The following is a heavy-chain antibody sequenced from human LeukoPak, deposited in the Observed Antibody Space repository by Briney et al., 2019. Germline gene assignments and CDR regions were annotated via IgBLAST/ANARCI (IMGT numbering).Heavy chain of an antibody. J-gene: IGHJ6*03. Sequence: GGSLRLSCVASGFTFSDYYMTWIRQAPGKGLKWISYISSSGRTIYYADSVKGRSTISRDNSKNTLYLQMNSLRAEDTAVYYCARDGGAEQYQLPTGDYYYYYMDVWGKGTTVTVSS. CDR3: ARDGGAEQYQLPTGDYYYYYMDV. CDR2: ISSSGRTI. D-gene: IGHD2-2*01. CDR1: GFTFSDYY. V-gene: IGHV3-11*04.